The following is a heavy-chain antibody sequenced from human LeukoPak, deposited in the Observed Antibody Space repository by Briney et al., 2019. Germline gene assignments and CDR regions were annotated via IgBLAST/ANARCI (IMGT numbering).Heavy chain of an antibody. D-gene: IGHD3/OR15-3a*01. V-gene: IGHV3-23*01. CDR1: GFTFSNYW. Sequence: GGSLRLSCAASGFTFSNYWMTWVRQAPGKGLEWVAGISDSGGSTKYADSVKGRFTIARDNRKNTLYLQMNSLRAEDTAVYFCAKRGVVIRVILVGFHKEAYYFESWGQGALVTVSS. CDR2: ISDSGGST. CDR3: AKRGVVIRVILVGFHKEAYYFES. J-gene: IGHJ4*02.